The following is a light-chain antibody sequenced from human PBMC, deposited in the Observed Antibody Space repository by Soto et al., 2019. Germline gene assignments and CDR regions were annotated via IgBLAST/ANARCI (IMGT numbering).Light chain of an antibody. CDR2: AAS. CDR1: QAISSY. V-gene: IGKV1-9*01. J-gene: IGKJ5*01. Sequence: IQLTQSPSSLSASVGDRVTITCRASQAISSYLAWYQQKPGRPPKLLIYAASTLQSGVPSRFSGSGSGTDFTLTISSLQPEDFATYYCQQGNNYPGFGQGTRLEIK. CDR3: QQGNNYPG.